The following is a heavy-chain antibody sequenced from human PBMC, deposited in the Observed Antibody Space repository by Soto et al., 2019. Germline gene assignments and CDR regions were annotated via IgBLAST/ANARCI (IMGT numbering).Heavy chain of an antibody. CDR2: IYPGDSDT. V-gene: IGHV5-51*01. Sequence: GESLKISCKGSGYSFTSYWIVWVRQMPGKGLEWMGIIYPGDSDTRYSPSFQGQVTISADKSISTAYLQWSSLKASDTAMYYCARFPLFYYDGSGSYDSRSEGFDIWGQGTMVTVSS. CDR3: ARFPLFYYDGSGSYDSRSEGFDI. D-gene: IGHD3-10*01. J-gene: IGHJ3*02. CDR1: GYSFTSYW.